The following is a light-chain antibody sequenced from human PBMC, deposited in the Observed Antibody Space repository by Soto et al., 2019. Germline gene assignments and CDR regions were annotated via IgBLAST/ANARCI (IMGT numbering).Light chain of an antibody. J-gene: IGKJ5*01. CDR1: QSVGSN. V-gene: IGKV3-15*01. Sequence: EIVMTQSPAPLSVSPGERATLSCRASQSVGSNFAWYQQRPGQAPRLLIYGASTRATGIPARFSGSGSGTEFTLTISSLQSEDFAVYYCQQYDNWITFGRGTRLEIK. CDR2: GAS. CDR3: QQYDNWIT.